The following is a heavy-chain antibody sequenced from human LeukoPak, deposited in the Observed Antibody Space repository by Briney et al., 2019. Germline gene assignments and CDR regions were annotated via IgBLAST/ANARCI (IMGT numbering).Heavy chain of an antibody. D-gene: IGHD4-17*01. J-gene: IGHJ4*02. Sequence: SVKVSCKASGYTFTSYYMHWVRQAPGQGLEWMGRIIPILGIANYAQKFQGRVTITADKSTSTAYMELSSLRSEDTAVYYCARDPVGGYGDPPDYWGQGTLVTVSS. CDR2: IIPILGIA. CDR3: ARDPVGGYGDPPDY. CDR1: GYTFTSYY. V-gene: IGHV1-69*04.